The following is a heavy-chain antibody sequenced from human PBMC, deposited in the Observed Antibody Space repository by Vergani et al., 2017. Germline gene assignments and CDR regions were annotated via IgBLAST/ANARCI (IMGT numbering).Heavy chain of an antibody. V-gene: IGHV3-30-3*01. D-gene: IGHD3-10*01. Sequence: QVQLVESGGGVVQPGRSLRLSCAASGFTFSSYAMHWVRQAPGKGLEWVAVISYDGSNKYYADSVKGRFTISRDNSKNTLYLQMNSLRAEDTAVYYCAKVIGSAYYYYYGMDVWGQGTTVTVSS. J-gene: IGHJ6*02. CDR1: GFTFSSYA. CDR2: ISYDGSNK. CDR3: AKVIGSAYYYYYGMDV.